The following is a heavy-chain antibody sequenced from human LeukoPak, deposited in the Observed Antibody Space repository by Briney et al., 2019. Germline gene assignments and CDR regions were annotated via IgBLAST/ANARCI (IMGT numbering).Heavy chain of an antibody. J-gene: IGHJ4*02. CDR3: ARGRRGTTVTTFRLGQVFDY. CDR1: GYTFTSYV. V-gene: IGHV1-8*01. Sequence: ASVKVSCKASGYTFTSYVINWVRQATGQGLEWMGWMNPNSGNTGYAQKFQGRATMTRNTSISTAYMELSSLRSEDTAVYYCARGRRGTTVTTFRLGQVFDYWGQGTLVTVSS. D-gene: IGHD4-17*01. CDR2: MNPNSGNT.